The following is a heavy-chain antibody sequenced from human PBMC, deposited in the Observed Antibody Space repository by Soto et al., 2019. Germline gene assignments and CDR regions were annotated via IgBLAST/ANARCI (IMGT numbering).Heavy chain of an antibody. J-gene: IGHJ4*02. D-gene: IGHD3-10*01. CDR1: EVTFRYSS. CDR3: AREPSYYGSGSYYYFGY. Sequence: PVLPMRLSYIASEVTFRYSSIIRIRQATGKGLEWVSSISGTSDYISYAESVKGRFTISRDNGENALYLQMNSLRGEDTAVYYCAREPSYYGSGSYYYFGYWGQGALVTV. V-gene: IGHV3-21*01. CDR2: ISGTSDYI.